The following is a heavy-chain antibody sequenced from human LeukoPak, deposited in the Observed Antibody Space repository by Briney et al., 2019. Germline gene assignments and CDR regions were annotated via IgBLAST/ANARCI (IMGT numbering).Heavy chain of an antibody. D-gene: IGHD4-17*01. CDR1: GYTLTEIS. CDR3: ATEIVGYGDVHYFDC. CDR2: FNPEDAET. V-gene: IGHV1-24*01. J-gene: IGHJ4*02. Sequence: ASVKVSCKVSGYTLTEISMHWVRQAPGQGLVWMGGFNPEDAETIYAQSLQGGPTVTEDTSTDTAYMELSSLRSEDTAMYYCATEIVGYGDVHYFDCWGQGTLVPVSS.